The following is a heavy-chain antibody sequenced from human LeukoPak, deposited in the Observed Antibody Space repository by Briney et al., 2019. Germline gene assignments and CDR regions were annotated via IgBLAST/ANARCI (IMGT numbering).Heavy chain of an antibody. CDR3: AKLARGYCSSASCPNWFDP. Sequence: GGSLRLSCAASGFIFSNAWMSWVRQAPGKGLEWVSAISDSGGTTYYADSVKGRFTISRDNSKNTLYLQMNSLRAEDTAVYYCAKLARGYCSSASCPNWFDPWGQGTLVTVSS. J-gene: IGHJ5*02. CDR1: GFIFSNAW. CDR2: ISDSGGTT. V-gene: IGHV3-23*01. D-gene: IGHD2-2*01.